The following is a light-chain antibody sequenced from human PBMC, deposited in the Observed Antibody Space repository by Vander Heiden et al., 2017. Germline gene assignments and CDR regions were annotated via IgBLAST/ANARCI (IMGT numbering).Light chain of an antibody. CDR3: QQLNGYPRT. CDR2: AAS. CDR1: QGISSY. V-gene: IGKV1-9*01. J-gene: IGKJ2*01. Sequence: DIQLTQSPYSLSASVGDRATITCRASQGISSYLACYQQKPGKAPKLLFYAASTLHSGFPSSFSATGSGTVFTLTISSLQLKVFATYYCQQLNGYPRTFGQGTRLEIK.